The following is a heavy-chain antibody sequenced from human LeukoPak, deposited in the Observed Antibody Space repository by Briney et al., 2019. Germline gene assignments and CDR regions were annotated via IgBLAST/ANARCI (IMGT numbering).Heavy chain of an antibody. Sequence: GSLRLSCAASGFTFSSYWMHWVRQAPGKGLVWVSRINSDGSSTSYADSVKGRFTISRDNAKNTLYLQMNSLRAEDTAVYYCARTSYDFWSGYYIDYWGQGTLVTVSS. CDR2: INSDGSST. CDR3: ARTSYDFWSGYYIDY. V-gene: IGHV3-74*01. CDR1: GFTFSSYW. J-gene: IGHJ4*02. D-gene: IGHD3-3*01.